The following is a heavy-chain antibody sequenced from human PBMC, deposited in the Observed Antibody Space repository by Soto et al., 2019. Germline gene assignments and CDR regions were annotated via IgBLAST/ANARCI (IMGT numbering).Heavy chain of an antibody. CDR3: ARLRRWLHLRIYYYYGMDV. J-gene: IGHJ6*02. Sequence: GESLKISCKGSGYSFTSYWIGWVRQMPGKGLEWMGIIYPGDSDTRYSPSFQGQVTISADKSISTAYLQWSSLQASDTAMYYCARLRRWLHLRIYYYYGMDVWGQGTTVTVSS. CDR2: IYPGDSDT. D-gene: IGHD5-12*01. V-gene: IGHV5-51*01. CDR1: GYSFTSYW.